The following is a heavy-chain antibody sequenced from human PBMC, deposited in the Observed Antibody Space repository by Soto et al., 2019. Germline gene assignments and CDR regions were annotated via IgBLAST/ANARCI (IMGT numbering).Heavy chain of an antibody. J-gene: IGHJ6*02. CDR1: GFTFSSYA. CDR3: ARSLDYYDSSGYYYPYYYYYGMDV. D-gene: IGHD3-22*01. V-gene: IGHV3-30-3*01. CDR2: ISYDGSNK. Sequence: GGSLRLSCAASGFTFSSYAMHWVRQAPGKGLEWVAVISYDGSNKYYADSVKGRFTISRDNSKNTLYLQMNSLRAEDTAVYYCARSLDYYDSSGYYYPYYYYYGMDVWGQGTTVTVSS.